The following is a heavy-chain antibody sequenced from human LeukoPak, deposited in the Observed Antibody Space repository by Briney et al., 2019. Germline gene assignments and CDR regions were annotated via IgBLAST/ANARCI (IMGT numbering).Heavy chain of an antibody. V-gene: IGHV3-48*03. D-gene: IGHD2/OR15-2a*01. Sequence: GXSLRLSCAASGFTFSSYEMNWVRQAPGKGLEWVSYISSSGSNIYYADSVKGRFTISRDNAKNSLYLQMKNLRAEDTAVYYCVINDYWGQGTLVTVSS. CDR1: GFTFSSYE. CDR2: ISSSGSNI. J-gene: IGHJ4*02. CDR3: VINDY.